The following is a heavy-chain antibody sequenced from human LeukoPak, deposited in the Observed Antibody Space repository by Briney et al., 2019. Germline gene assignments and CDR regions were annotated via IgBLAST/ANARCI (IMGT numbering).Heavy chain of an antibody. CDR3: ARDLRDIEVVVAATNYYYYMDV. V-gene: IGHV4-4*07. CDR2: IYTSGTT. D-gene: IGHD2-15*01. Sequence: SETLSLTCAVYGGSFSGYYWSWIRQPAGKGLEWIGRIYTSGTTNYNPSLKSRVTMSVDTSKNQFSLKLSSVTAADTAVYYCARDLRDIEVVVAATNYYYYMDVWGKGTTVTVSS. J-gene: IGHJ6*03. CDR1: GGSFSGYY.